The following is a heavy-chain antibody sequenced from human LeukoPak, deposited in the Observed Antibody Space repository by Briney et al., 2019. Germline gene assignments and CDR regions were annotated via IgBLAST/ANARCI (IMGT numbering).Heavy chain of an antibody. D-gene: IGHD5-18*01. CDR2: ISGSGSSI. J-gene: IGHJ4*02. V-gene: IGHV3-48*03. CDR1: GFTFSTYE. Sequence: GGSLRLSCTASGFTFSTYEMNWVRQAPGKGLEWISYISGSGSSIFYADSLQGRFTISRDNPKNTLYLQMNSLRPEDTAVYYCATDSSSRVQLWTPLKYWGQGTLVTVSS. CDR3: ATDSSSRVQLWTPLKY.